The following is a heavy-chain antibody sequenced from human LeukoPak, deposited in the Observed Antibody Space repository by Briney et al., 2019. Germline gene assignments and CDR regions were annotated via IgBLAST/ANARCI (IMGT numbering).Heavy chain of an antibody. CDR2: IYPGDSDT. Sequence: GESLKISCKGSGYSFTSYWIGWVRQMPGKGLEWMGIIYPGDSDTRYSPSFQGQVTISADKSISTAYLQWSSLKASDTAMYYCARQDSSRELLPLWIDYWGQGTLVTVSS. V-gene: IGHV5-51*01. CDR1: GYSFTSYW. CDR3: ARQDSSRELLPLWIDY. D-gene: IGHD1-26*01. J-gene: IGHJ4*02.